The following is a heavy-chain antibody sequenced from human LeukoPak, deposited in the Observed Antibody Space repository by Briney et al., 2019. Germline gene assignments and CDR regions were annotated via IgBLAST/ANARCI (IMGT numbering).Heavy chain of an antibody. J-gene: IGHJ6*02. Sequence: GGSLRLSCAASGFTFSSYSMNWVRQAPGKGLEWVSSISSSSSYIYYADSVKGRFTISRDNAKNSLYLQMNSLRAEDTAVYYCARVEEEWFRGRPYYGMDVWGQGTTVTVSS. CDR3: ARVEEEWFRGRPYYGMDV. V-gene: IGHV3-21*01. D-gene: IGHD3-3*01. CDR1: GFTFSSYS. CDR2: ISSSSSYI.